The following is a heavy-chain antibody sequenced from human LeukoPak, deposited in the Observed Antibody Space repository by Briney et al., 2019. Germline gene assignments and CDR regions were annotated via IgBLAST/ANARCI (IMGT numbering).Heavy chain of an antibody. J-gene: IGHJ4*02. Sequence: SETLSLTCTVSGGSISSYYWSWIRQPPGKGLEWIGYIYYSGSTNYNPSLKSRVTISVDTSKNQFSLKLSSVTAEDTAVYYCARTAMGAFDYWGQGTLVTVSS. CDR1: GGSISSYY. CDR3: ARTAMGAFDY. D-gene: IGHD5-18*01. CDR2: IYYSGST. V-gene: IGHV4-59*01.